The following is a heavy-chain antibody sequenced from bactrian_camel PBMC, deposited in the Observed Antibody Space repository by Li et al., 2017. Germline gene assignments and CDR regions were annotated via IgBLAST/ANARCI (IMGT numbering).Heavy chain of an antibody. J-gene: IGHJ4*01. Sequence: VQLVESGGGSVQAGGSLRLSCAASEYLYRANFMGWFRQGPGKEREGVAVIVTGGRGTYYADSVKGRFTISRDNSKNTLYVQMNSLKTEDTAVYYCATITDDEDYWDQGTQVTVS. CDR1: EYLYRANF. CDR3: ATITDDEDY. CDR2: IVTGGRGT. V-gene: IGHV3S54*01.